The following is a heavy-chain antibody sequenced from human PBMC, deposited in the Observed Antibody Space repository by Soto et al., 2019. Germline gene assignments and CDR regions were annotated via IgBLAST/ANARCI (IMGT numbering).Heavy chain of an antibody. J-gene: IGHJ2*01. CDR1: GASISSGGYY. D-gene: IGHD6-19*01. CDR3: ARDGRGRGIAVAGRFWYFDL. V-gene: IGHV4-31*03. Sequence: QVQLQESGPGLVKPSQTLSLTCTVSGASISSGGYYWNWIRQHPGKGLEWIGYIYYSGSTYYNPSLKRRVTISVDPPKNEFSLKLSSGTAADTAVYYCARDGRGRGIAVAGRFWYFDLWGRGTLFTVSS. CDR2: IYYSGST.